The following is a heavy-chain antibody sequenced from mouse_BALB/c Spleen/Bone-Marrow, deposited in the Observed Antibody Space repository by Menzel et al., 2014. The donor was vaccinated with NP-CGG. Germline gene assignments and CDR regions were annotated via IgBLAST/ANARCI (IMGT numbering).Heavy chain of an antibody. D-gene: IGHD2-4*01. CDR3: ARAMIYYYAMDY. CDR1: GYSFTSFI. V-gene: IGHV1-14*01. J-gene: IGHJ4*01. Sequence: VQLKQSGPELVKPGASVKMSCKASGYSFTSFILHWVKVRPGQGLEWIGYINPYNDGTKYNEKFKGKAILTSDKSSSSANMELSSLTSEDSAVYYCARAMIYYYAMDYWGQGTSVTVSS. CDR2: INPYNDGT.